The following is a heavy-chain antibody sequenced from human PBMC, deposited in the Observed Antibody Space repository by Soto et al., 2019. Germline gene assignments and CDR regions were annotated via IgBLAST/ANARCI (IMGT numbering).Heavy chain of an antibody. V-gene: IGHV1-8*01. CDR1: GYTLTSND. Sequence: ASGKVSGKAWGYTLTSNDSKWLRQATGQGLEWMGWMNPNSGNTGYAQKFQGRVTMTRNTSISTAYMELSSLRSEDTAVYYCARGGGYYDSSGYYFSDAFDIWGQ. CDR3: ARGGGYYDSSGYYFSDAFDI. CDR2: MNPNSGNT. J-gene: IGHJ3*02. D-gene: IGHD3-22*01.